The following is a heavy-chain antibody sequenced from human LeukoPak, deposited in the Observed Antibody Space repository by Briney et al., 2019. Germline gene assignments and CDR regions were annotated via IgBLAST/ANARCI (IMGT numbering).Heavy chain of an antibody. J-gene: IGHJ4*02. CDR3: VKEGVEYSYSYGDY. V-gene: IGHV3-30*18. Sequence: GGSLRLSCAASGFSFNNYAMYWVRQAPGKGLEWVALISYDGGDKYYAESMKGRITISRDNAENTLYMQMNNLRPDDTAFYFCVKEGVEYSYSYGDYWGQGTLVTVSS. CDR1: GFSFNNYA. D-gene: IGHD3-16*01. CDR2: ISYDGGDK.